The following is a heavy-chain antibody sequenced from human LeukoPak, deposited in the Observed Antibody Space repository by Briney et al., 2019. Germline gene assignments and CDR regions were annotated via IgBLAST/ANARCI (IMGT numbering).Heavy chain of an antibody. Sequence: PSETLSLTCAVYGGSFSGYYWSWIRQPPGKGLEWIGEISHSGSTNYNPSLKSRVTISVDTSKNQFSLKLSSVTAADTAVYYCARWDSSGYSEYFQHWGQGTLVTVSS. CDR3: ARWDSSGYSEYFQH. CDR1: GGSFSGYY. CDR2: ISHSGST. V-gene: IGHV4-34*01. D-gene: IGHD3-22*01. J-gene: IGHJ1*01.